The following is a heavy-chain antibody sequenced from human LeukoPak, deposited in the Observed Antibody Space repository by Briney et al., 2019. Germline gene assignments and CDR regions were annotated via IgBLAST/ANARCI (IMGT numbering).Heavy chain of an antibody. CDR3: ARVRYYDSTVLTRKRSYYFDY. CDR1: GGSISIYY. J-gene: IGHJ4*02. D-gene: IGHD3-22*01. CDR2: IYTSGST. V-gene: IGHV4-4*07. Sequence: PSETLSLTCSVSGGSISIYYWSWLRQPAGKGLEWIGHIYTSGSTNYNPSLTSRVTMSVDTSKNQFSLKLSSVTAADTAVYYCARVRYYDSTVLTRKRSYYFDYWGQGTLVTVSS.